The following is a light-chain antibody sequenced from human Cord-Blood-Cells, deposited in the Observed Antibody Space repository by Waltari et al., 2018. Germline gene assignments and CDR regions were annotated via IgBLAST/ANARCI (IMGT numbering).Light chain of an antibody. V-gene: IGKV3-20*01. CDR2: GAS. CDR1: ESAISSY. Sequence: MVLTLSPGTLSLSTRERATLFCRASESAISSYLAWYRQKPVQAPRLLIYGASSRATGIPDRLSGSGSGTDFPLTIRRRETEDFAVDYCQQYGSSWTFGQGTKVEIK. CDR3: QQYGSSWT. J-gene: IGKJ1*01.